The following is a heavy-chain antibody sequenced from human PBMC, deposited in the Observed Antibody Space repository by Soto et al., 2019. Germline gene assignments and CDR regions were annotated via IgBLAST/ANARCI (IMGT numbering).Heavy chain of an antibody. CDR2: IIPILGIA. J-gene: IGHJ4*02. CDR1: GGTFSSYT. Sequence: EASVKVSCKASGGTFSSYTISWVRQAPGQGLEWMGRIIPILGIANYAQKFQGRVTITADKSTSTAYMELSSLRSEDTAVYYCARHAELRYFDWSHLDYWGQGTLVTVSS. CDR3: ARHAELRYFDWSHLDY. D-gene: IGHD3-9*01. V-gene: IGHV1-69*02.